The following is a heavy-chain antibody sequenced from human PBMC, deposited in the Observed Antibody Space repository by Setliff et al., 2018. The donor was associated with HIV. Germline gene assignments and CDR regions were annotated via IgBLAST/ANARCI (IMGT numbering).Heavy chain of an antibody. V-gene: IGHV7-4-1*01. CDR2: INCNAGNP. D-gene: IGHD3-3*01. CDR3: TRDHTPPPNYDFWSGQLDLRNIFYYMDV. CDR1: GYSLTSYS. J-gene: IGHJ6*03. Sequence: ASVKVSCKASGYSLTSYSINWVRQAPGQGLEWMGCINCNAGNPTYAHGFTGRFVFSVDTPVSTAYLQIFSLKAEDTAVYYCTRDHTPPPNYDFWSGQLDLRNIFYYMDVWGTGSPVTVSS.